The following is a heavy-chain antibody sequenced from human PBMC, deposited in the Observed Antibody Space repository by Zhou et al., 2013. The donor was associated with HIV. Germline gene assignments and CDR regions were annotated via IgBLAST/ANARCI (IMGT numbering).Heavy chain of an antibody. CDR1: GGSISSSTHF. V-gene: IGHV4-39*02. CDR2: MYSSGST. CDR3: ARSRCSSTSCYARGTFDY. J-gene: IGHJ4*02. D-gene: IGHD2-2*01. Sequence: QVQLQESGPGLVKPSETLSLTCTVSGGSISSSTHFWGWIRQPPGKGLEWIGSMYSSGSTYYNPSLRGRVTVSVDTSKNYFSLKLSSVTAADTAVYYCARSRCSSTSCYARGTFDYWGQGTLVTVSS.